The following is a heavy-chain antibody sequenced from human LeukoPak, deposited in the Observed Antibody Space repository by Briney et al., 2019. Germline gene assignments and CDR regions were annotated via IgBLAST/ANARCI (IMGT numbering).Heavy chain of an antibody. CDR1: FSSFNKAW. D-gene: IGHD1-1*01. CDR2: MKSTTDGGST. Sequence: GGSLRLSCAGSFSSFNKAWMNWVRQAPGRGLEWVGRMKSTTDGGSTDYAAPVKGRFIISRDDSEKMAYLEMNRLKIEDTAVYYCSTHPTTGFWGQGTLSPSPQ. V-gene: IGHV3-15*07. J-gene: IGHJ4*02. CDR3: STHPTTGF.